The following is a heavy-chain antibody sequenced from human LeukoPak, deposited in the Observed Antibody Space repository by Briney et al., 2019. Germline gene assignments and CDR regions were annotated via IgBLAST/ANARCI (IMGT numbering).Heavy chain of an antibody. V-gene: IGHV1-69*13. J-gene: IGHJ4*02. D-gene: IGHD3-3*01. Sequence: SVKVSCKASGGTFSNYAISWVRQAPGQGLEWMGGIIPLFGTANDAQRFQGRFTITADESTSTAYMALSSLRSEDTAIYYCARARIPFAVVIPWDYWGQGTLVTVSS. CDR1: GGTFSNYA. CDR2: IIPLFGTA. CDR3: ARARIPFAVVIPWDY.